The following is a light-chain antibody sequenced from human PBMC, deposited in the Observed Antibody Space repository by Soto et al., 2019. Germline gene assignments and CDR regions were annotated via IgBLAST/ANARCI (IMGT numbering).Light chain of an antibody. CDR3: QQYNSYSRT. CDR1: QSISSW. CDR2: DAS. Sequence: DIQMTQSPSTLSASVGDRVTITCRASQSISSWLAWYQQKPGKAPKLLIYDASSLESGVPSRFSGSGSGTEFTLTISSLHPDDFAIYYCQQYNSYSRTFGQGTKLEIK. V-gene: IGKV1-5*01. J-gene: IGKJ2*02.